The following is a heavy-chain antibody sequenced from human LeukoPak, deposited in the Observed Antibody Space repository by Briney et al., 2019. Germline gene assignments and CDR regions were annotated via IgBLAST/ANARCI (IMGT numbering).Heavy chain of an antibody. CDR1: GFTFSSYA. V-gene: IGHV3-23*01. Sequence: PGGSLRLSCAASGFTFSSYAMSWVRQAPGKGREGVSAISGGGGRTYYADSVKGRFTISRDNSKNTVYLQMNSLKAEDTAVYYCAKRGEVTTPAHYFDSWGQGTLVTVSS. CDR3: AKRGEVTTPAHYFDS. CDR2: ISGGGGRT. J-gene: IGHJ4*02. D-gene: IGHD2-15*01.